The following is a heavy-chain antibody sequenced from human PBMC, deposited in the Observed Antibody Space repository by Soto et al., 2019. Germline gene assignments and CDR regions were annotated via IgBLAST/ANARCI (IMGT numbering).Heavy chain of an antibody. CDR2: ISGSGGST. CDR1: GFIFSDYA. V-gene: IGHV3-23*01. Sequence: PGGSLRLSCEGSGFIFSDYAMSWVRQAPGKGLEWVSGISGSGGSTHYPDYVKGRFSISRDNSKNTLYLQMNSLRAEDTAIYYCAKGATSGAWWAFDLWGQGSMVTVSS. J-gene: IGHJ3*01. D-gene: IGHD2-8*02. CDR3: AKGATSGAWWAFDL.